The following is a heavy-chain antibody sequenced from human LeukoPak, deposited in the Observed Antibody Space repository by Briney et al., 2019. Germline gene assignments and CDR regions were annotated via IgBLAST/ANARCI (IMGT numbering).Heavy chain of an antibody. CDR2: IHYTGNT. V-gene: IGHV4-38-2*02. Sequence: SEALSLTCTLSDHSIGTGFYWAWIRQPPGKGLEWIGNIHYTGNTYYNPSLRGRVTISVFPSTNQFSLRLSSVTAADTAVYYCARRNYGLYYFDNWGQGTLVTVSS. D-gene: IGHD4-17*01. J-gene: IGHJ4*02. CDR3: ARRNYGLYYFDN. CDR1: DHSIGTGFY.